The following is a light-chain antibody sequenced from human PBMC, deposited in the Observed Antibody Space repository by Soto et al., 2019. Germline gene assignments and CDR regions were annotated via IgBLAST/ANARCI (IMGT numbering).Light chain of an antibody. V-gene: IGLV2-11*01. CDR1: SSDVGGYNP. CDR2: DVS. J-gene: IGLJ3*02. CDR3: CSYSGSDSWV. Sequence: QSALTQPRSVSGSPGQSVTISCTGTSSDVGGYNPVSWYQQHPGEAPKLMIFDVSKRPSGVPYRFSGSKSGNTASLTISGLPPEDEADYYCCSYSGSDSWVFGGGTKLTVL.